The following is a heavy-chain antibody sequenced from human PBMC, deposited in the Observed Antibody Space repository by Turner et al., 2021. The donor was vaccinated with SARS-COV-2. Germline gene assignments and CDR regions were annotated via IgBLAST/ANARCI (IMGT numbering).Heavy chain of an antibody. D-gene: IGHD2-15*01. CDR2: MYYSVST. V-gene: IGHV4-39*01. CDR1: GGSISSSSYY. J-gene: IGHJ2*01. CDR3: ARRSSRLGNWYFDL. Sequence: LQLQESGPGLVMPSETLSLTCTVPGGSISSSSYYWGWIRQPPGKGLEWIGSMYYSVSTYYNPSRKSRVTMSVDTSKNQCSLKLSSVTAADTAVYYCARRSSRLGNWYFDLWGRGTLVTVSS.